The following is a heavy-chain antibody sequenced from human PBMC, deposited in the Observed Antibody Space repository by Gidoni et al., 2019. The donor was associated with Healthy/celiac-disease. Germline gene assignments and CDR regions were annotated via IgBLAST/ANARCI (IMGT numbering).Heavy chain of an antibody. Sequence: QVQLVESGGGVVQPGRSLRLSCAASGFPFSRYGMHWVRQAPGKGLEWVAVIGYDGSNKYYADAVKGRFTISRDNSKNTLYLQMNSLRAEDTAVYYCARDEQWLVRGLVDYWGQGTLVTVSS. V-gene: IGHV3-33*01. CDR2: IGYDGSNK. D-gene: IGHD6-19*01. J-gene: IGHJ4*02. CDR1: GFPFSRYG. CDR3: ARDEQWLVRGLVDY.